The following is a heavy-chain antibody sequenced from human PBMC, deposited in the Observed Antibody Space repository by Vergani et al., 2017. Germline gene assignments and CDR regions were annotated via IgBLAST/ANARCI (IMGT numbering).Heavy chain of an antibody. CDR2: IYYSGST. J-gene: IGHJ6*03. Sequence: QVQLQESGPGLVKPSQTLSLTCTVSGDSIDSVSYYWTWIRQPPGKGLEWIGYIYYSGSTNYNPSLKSRVTISVDTSKNQFSLKLSSVTAADTAVYYCARGGYSGYDPNYYYYYMDVWGKGTTVTVSS. CDR3: ARGGYSGYDPNYYYYYMDV. D-gene: IGHD5-12*01. CDR1: GDSIDSVSYY. V-gene: IGHV4-61*01.